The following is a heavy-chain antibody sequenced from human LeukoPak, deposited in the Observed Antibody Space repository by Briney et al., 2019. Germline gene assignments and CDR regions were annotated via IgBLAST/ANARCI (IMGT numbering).Heavy chain of an antibody. CDR2: IRYDGSNK. V-gene: IGHV3-30*02. CDR3: AKDSSYDSSGPSSDLDY. CDR1: GFTFSSYG. D-gene: IGHD3-22*01. J-gene: IGHJ4*02. Sequence: PGGSLRLSCAASGFTFSSYGMHWVRQAPGKGLEWVAFIRYDGSNKYYADSVKGRFTISRDNSKNTLYLQMNSLRAEDTAVYYCAKDSSYDSSGPSSDLDYWGQGTLGTVSS.